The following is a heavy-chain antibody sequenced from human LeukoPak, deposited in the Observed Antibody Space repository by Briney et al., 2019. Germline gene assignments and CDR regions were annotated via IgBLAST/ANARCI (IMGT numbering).Heavy chain of an antibody. Sequence: GGSLRLSCAASGFTFSSYSMNWVRQAPGKGLEWVSSISSSSSYIYYADSVKGRFTISRDNAKNPLYLQMNSLRAEDTAVYYCARSEGGDWNYTPNYWGQGTLVTVSS. V-gene: IGHV3-21*01. CDR1: GFTFSSYS. CDR3: ARSEGGDWNYTPNY. D-gene: IGHD1-7*01. J-gene: IGHJ4*02. CDR2: ISSSSSYI.